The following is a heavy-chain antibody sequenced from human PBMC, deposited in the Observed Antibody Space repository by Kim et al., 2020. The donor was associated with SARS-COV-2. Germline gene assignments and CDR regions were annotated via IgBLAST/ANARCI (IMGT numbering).Heavy chain of an antibody. Sequence: GGSLRLSCAASRFTFPTYHMNWVRQAPGKGLEWVSSISFSGTYIYYADSVRGRFTISRDNAKDSLSLQMNRLRAEDTGVDYCARFDGNGLDVWGQGSTVT. J-gene: IGHJ6*02. CDR1: RFTFPTYH. V-gene: IGHV3-21*01. D-gene: IGHD3-9*01. CDR2: ISFSGTYI. CDR3: ARFDGNGLDV.